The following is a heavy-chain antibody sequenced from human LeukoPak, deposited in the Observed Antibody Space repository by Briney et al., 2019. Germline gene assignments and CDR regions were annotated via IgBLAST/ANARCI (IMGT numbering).Heavy chain of an antibody. V-gene: IGHV4-38-2*01. CDR1: GYSISDAYF. CDR3: ARRDPGETPMGNWFDP. J-gene: IGHJ5*02. Sequence: SETLSLTCAVSGYSISDAYFWGWIRQPRGKELVWIGSMYHNGTTYYNPSLRSRVIISFDTFKNQFYLKLSSVTAADTAVYYCARRDPGETPMGNWFDPWGQGTLVTVSS. D-gene: IGHD5-18*01. CDR2: MYHNGTT.